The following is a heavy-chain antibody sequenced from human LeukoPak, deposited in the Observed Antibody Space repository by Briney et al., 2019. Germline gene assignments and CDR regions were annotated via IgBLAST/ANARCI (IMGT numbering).Heavy chain of an antibody. V-gene: IGHV3-30*18. CDR1: GFTFSNYG. Sequence: GRSLRLSCAASGFTFSNYGMHWVRQAPGKGLEWVAVISYDGNNKYYADSVKGRFTISRDNSKNTLYLQMNSLRAEDTAVYYCAKDSSLAAADYWGQGTLVTVSS. CDR3: AKDSSLAAADY. CDR2: ISYDGNNK. J-gene: IGHJ4*02. D-gene: IGHD6-13*01.